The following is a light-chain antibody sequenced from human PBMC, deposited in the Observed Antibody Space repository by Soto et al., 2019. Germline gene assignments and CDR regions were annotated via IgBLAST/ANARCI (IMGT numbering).Light chain of an antibody. CDR3: QQYGSSPRR. CDR1: QSVSSSY. J-gene: IGKJ1*01. CDR2: GAS. V-gene: IGKV3-20*01. Sequence: IVLTQSPGTLSLSPGERATLSCRASQSVSSSYLAWYQQKPGQAPRLLIYGASSRATGIPDRFSGSGSGTDFALTISRLEPEDCTVYYWQQYGSSPRRVGQGTMVEIK.